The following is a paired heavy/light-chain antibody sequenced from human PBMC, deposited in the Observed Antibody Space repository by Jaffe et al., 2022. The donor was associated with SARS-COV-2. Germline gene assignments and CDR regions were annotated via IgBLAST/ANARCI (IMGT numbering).Heavy chain of an antibody. J-gene: IGHJ4*02. V-gene: IGHV4-38-2*02. CDR1: GYSITSGYY. Sequence: QVQLQESGPGLVRPSETLPLTCSVSGYSITSGYYWGWIRQPPGKRLEFIGQIFHTGSTYYNPSLKNRLTMSVDTSENHFSLNLSSVTAADTAVYYCVRVGAPYEVLLWGQGTLVTVSS. D-gene: IGHD2-21*01. CDR3: VRVGAPYEVLL. CDR2: IFHTGST.
Light chain of an antibody. CDR1: QSVSGRY. J-gene: IGKJ1*01. V-gene: IGKV3-20*01. Sequence: EIVLTQSPGTLSLSPGESATLSCRASQSVSGRYLAWYQQKPGQAPRLFIYGASSRATGISDRFSASGSGTDFTLTISRLDPEDFAVYYCQQYSSSPWTFGQGTKVEIK. CDR2: GAS. CDR3: QQYSSSPWT.